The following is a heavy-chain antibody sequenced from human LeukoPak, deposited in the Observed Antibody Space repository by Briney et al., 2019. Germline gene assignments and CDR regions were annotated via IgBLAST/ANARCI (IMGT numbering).Heavy chain of an antibody. J-gene: IGHJ6*02. CDR1: GGSISSSSYY. Sequence: SETLSLTCTVSGGSISSSSYYWGWLRQPPGRGLESVGSIYYSGSTYYNPSLKSRVTISVDTSKNQFSLKLSSVTAADTAVYYCARRVATISYYYYYGMDVWGQGTTVTVSS. CDR3: ARRVATISYYYYYGMDV. CDR2: IYYSGST. D-gene: IGHD5-12*01. V-gene: IGHV4-39*01.